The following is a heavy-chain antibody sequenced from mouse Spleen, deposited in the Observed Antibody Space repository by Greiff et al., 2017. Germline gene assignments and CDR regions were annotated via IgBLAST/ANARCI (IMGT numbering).Heavy chain of an antibody. CDR1: GYTFTSYW. D-gene: IGHD2-4*01. Sequence: VQLQQSGAELVRPGTSVKLSCKASGYTFTSYWMHWVKQRPGQGLEWIGVIDPSDSYTNYNQKFKGKATLTVDTSSSTAYMQLSSLTSEDSAVYYCARGGDYDGYAMDYWGQGTSVTVSS. CDR3: ARGGDYDGYAMDY. CDR2: IDPSDSYT. J-gene: IGHJ4*01. V-gene: IGHV1-59*01.